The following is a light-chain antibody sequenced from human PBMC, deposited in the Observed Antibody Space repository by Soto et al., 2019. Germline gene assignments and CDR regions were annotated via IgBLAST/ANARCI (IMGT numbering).Light chain of an antibody. V-gene: IGKV1-39*01. CDR3: QQSYSTPP. CDR2: AAS. Sequence: DIQMTQSPSSLSASVGDRVTITRRASQSISSYLNWYQQKPGKAPKLLIYAASSLQSGVPSRFSGSGSGTDFTLTISSLQPEDFATYYCQQSYSTPPFGQGTKVEIK. CDR1: QSISSY. J-gene: IGKJ1*01.